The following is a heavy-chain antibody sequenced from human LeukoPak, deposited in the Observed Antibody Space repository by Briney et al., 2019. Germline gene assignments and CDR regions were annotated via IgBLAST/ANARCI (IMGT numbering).Heavy chain of an antibody. CDR2: IYSGGST. D-gene: IGHD5-12*01. V-gene: IGHV3-66*01. Sequence: GGSLRLSCAASEFSVGSNYMTWVRQAPGKGLEWVSLIYSGGSTYYADSVKGRFTISRDNAKNSLYLQMNSLRAEDTAVYYCARADSGYSVDYWGQGTLVTVSS. J-gene: IGHJ4*02. CDR3: ARADSGYSVDY. CDR1: EFSVGSNY.